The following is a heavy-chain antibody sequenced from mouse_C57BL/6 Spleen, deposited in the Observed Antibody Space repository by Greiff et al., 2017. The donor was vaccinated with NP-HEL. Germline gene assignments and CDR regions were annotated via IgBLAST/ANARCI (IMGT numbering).Heavy chain of an antibody. CDR3: ARRSSTGYFDV. J-gene: IGHJ1*03. V-gene: IGHV1-42*01. Sequence: VQLQQSGPELVKPGASVKISCKASGYSFTGYYMNWVKQSPEKSLEWIGEINPSTGGTTYNQKFKAKATLTVDKSSSTDYMQLKRLTSEDSAVYYCARRSSTGYFDVWGKGTTVTVSS. D-gene: IGHD1-1*01. CDR2: INPSTGGT. CDR1: GYSFTGYY.